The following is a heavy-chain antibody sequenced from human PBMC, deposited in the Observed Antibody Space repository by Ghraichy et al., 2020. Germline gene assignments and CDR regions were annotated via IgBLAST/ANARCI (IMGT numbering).Heavy chain of an antibody. V-gene: IGHV3-48*01. CDR2: ISSSSSTI. CDR1: GFTFSSYS. Sequence: GSLRLSCAASGFTFSSYSMNWVRQAPGKGLEWVSYISSSSSTIYYADSVKGRFTISRDNAKNSLYLQMNSLRAEDTAVYYCARTTIFGVVMVGGAIDYWGQGTLVTVSS. CDR3: ARTTIFGVVMVGGAIDY. D-gene: IGHD3-3*01. J-gene: IGHJ4*02.